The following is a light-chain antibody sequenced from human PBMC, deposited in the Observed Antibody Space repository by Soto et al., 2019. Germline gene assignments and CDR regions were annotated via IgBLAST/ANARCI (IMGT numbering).Light chain of an antibody. CDR3: LQHNSYPRVT. Sequence: DIQMTQSPSTLPASVGDRVTISCRASQSISRWLAWYQQKPGKAPNLLIYDASSLQSGVPSRFSGSGSGTEFTLTISSLQPEDFATYYCLQHNSYPRVTFGGGTKVDIK. CDR1: QSISRW. CDR2: DAS. J-gene: IGKJ4*01. V-gene: IGKV1-5*01.